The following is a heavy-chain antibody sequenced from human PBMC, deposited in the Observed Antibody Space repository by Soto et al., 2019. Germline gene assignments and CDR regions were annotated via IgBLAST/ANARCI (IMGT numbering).Heavy chain of an antibody. D-gene: IGHD5-12*01. CDR3: ARDRYSGDDFYYFDY. V-gene: IGHV1-69*04. CDR1: GGTFSSYT. J-gene: IGHJ4*02. Sequence: SVKVSCKASGGTFSSYTISWVRQAPGQGLEWMGRIIPILGIANYAQKFQGRVTITADKSTSTAYMELSSLRSEDTAVYYCARDRYSGDDFYYFDYWGQGTLVTVSS. CDR2: IIPILGIA.